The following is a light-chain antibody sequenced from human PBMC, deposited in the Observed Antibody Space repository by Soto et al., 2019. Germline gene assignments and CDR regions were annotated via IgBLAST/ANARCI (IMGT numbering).Light chain of an antibody. J-gene: IGKJ1*01. CDR1: QSISTN. CDR2: DAS. CDR3: QQYTNWRT. Sequence: EIVMTQSPATLSVSPGERATLSCRASQSISTNLAWYQQKPGQAPRLLIYDASNRATGIPARLSGSGSGTDFTLTICSLQSEDFAVYYCQQYTNWRTFGQGTKVDIK. V-gene: IGKV3-15*01.